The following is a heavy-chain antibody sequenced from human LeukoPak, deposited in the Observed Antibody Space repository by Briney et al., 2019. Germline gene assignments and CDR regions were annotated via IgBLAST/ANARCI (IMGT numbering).Heavy chain of an antibody. CDR1: GYTFTSYD. CDR2: MNPNSGNT. CDR3: ATPVRGDSSSLDY. Sequence: ASVKVSCKASGYTFTSYDINWVRQATGQGLEWMGWMNPNSGNTGYAQKFQGRVTMTEDTSTDTAYMELSSLRSEDTAVYYCATPVRGDSSSLDYWGQGTLVTVSS. J-gene: IGHJ4*02. V-gene: IGHV1-8*01. D-gene: IGHD3-16*01.